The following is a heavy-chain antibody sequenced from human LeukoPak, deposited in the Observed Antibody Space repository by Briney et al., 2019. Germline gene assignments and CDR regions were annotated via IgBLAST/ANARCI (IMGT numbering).Heavy chain of an antibody. CDR2: IYPGDSDT. Sequence: GESLKISCRGSGYSFTTYWIGWVRQMPGNGLGWMGIIYPGDSDTRYTPSFQGQVTMSADKSINTAYLQWSSLKASDTAIYYCARRQGCSSTSCPPDYWGQGTLVTVSP. D-gene: IGHD2-2*01. CDR1: GYSFTTYW. CDR3: ARRQGCSSTSCPPDY. J-gene: IGHJ4*02. V-gene: IGHV5-51*01.